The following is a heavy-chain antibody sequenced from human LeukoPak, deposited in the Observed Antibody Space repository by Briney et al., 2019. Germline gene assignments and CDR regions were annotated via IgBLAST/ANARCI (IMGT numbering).Heavy chain of an antibody. CDR3: ATVKQQLVRYYFDY. Sequence: ASVKVSCKVSGYTLTELSMHWVRQAPGKGLEWMGGFDTEDGETIYAQKFQGRVTMTEDTSTDTAYMELSSLRSEDTAVYYCATVKQQLVRYYFDYWGQGTLVTVSS. CDR2: FDTEDGET. D-gene: IGHD6-13*01. V-gene: IGHV1-24*01. J-gene: IGHJ4*02. CDR1: GYTLTELS.